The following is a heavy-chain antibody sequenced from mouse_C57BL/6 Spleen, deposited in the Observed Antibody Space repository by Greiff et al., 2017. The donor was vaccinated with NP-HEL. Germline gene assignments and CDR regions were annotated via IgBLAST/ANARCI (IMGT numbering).Heavy chain of an antibody. Sequence: EVQRVESGGGLVQPGGSLSLSCAASGFTFTDYYMSWVRQPPGKALEWLGFIRNKANGYTTEYSASVKGRFTISRDNSQSILYLQMNALRAEDSATYYCARSPYYYFDYWGQGTTLTVSS. J-gene: IGHJ2*01. CDR1: GFTFTDYY. CDR3: ARSPYYYFDY. V-gene: IGHV7-3*01. D-gene: IGHD2-10*01. CDR2: IRNKANGYTT.